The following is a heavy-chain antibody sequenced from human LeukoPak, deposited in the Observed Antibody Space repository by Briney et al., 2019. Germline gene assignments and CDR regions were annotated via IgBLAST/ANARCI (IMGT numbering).Heavy chain of an antibody. Sequence: ASVKVSCKASGYXFTGYYIHWVRQAPGQGLEWMGRINPNSGGTNYAQKFQGRVTMTRDTSISTAYMELSRLRSDDTAVYYSARARSSSWYRDRYYFDYWGQGTLVTVSS. D-gene: IGHD6-13*01. J-gene: IGHJ4*02. CDR2: INPNSGGT. CDR1: GYXFTGYY. V-gene: IGHV1-2*06. CDR3: ARARSSSWYRDRYYFDY.